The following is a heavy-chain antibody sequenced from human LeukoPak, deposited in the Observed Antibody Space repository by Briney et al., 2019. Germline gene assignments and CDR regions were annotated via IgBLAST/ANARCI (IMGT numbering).Heavy chain of an antibody. V-gene: IGHV3-21*01. CDR3: ARGLVTGD. CDR1: GFIFSSYG. Sequence: PGGSLRLSCAASGFIFSSYGMHWVRQAPGKGLEWVSSISSSSSYIYYADSVKGRFTISRDNAKNSLYLQMNSLRAEDTAVYYCARGLVTGDWGQGTLVTVSS. J-gene: IGHJ4*02. CDR2: ISSSSSYI. D-gene: IGHD3-9*01.